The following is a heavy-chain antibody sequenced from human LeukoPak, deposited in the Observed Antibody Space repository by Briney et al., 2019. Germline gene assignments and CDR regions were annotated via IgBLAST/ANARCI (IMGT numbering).Heavy chain of an antibody. Sequence: GGSLRLPCAASGFTFSSYSMNWVRQAPGKGLEWVSYISSSSSTIYYADSVKGRFTISRDNAKNSLYLQMNSLRAEDTALYYCAREPRGYDRHPMDVWGKGTTVTVSS. CDR3: AREPRGYDRHPMDV. D-gene: IGHD5-12*01. CDR1: GFTFSSYS. V-gene: IGHV3-48*01. J-gene: IGHJ6*04. CDR2: ISSSSSTI.